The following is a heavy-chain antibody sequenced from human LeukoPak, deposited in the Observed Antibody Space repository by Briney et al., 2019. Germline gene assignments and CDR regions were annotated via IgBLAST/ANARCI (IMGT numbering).Heavy chain of an antibody. D-gene: IGHD3-3*01. Sequence: ASVKVSCKASGYTFTDYYMHWVRQAPGQGLEWMGWINPNSGGTNYAQKLQGRVTMTTDTSTSTAYMELRSLRSDDTAVYYCARGRPESNYDFWSGSQGARDYYYGMDVWGQGTTVTVSS. CDR2: INPNSGGT. CDR1: GYTFTDYY. V-gene: IGHV1-2*02. CDR3: ARGRPESNYDFWSGSQGARDYYYGMDV. J-gene: IGHJ6*02.